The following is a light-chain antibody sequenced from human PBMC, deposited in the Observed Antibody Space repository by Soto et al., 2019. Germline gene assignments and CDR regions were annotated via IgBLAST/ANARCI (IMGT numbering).Light chain of an antibody. V-gene: IGKV1-39*01. CDR2: HTS. CDR3: QQSYSIPPT. CDR1: QVISSF. Sequence: DIQMTQSPSSLSASVGDRVTITCRASQVISSFLNWYHQRPGKAPTLLIYHTSTLQSGVPSRFSRSRSGTAFTLTISSLQPEDFATYYCQQSYSIPPTFGQGTKVEI. J-gene: IGKJ2*01.